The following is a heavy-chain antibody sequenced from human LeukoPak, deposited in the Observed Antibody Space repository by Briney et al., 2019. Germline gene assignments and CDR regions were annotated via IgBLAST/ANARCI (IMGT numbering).Heavy chain of an antibody. D-gene: IGHD3-22*01. CDR2: IWYDGSNK. V-gene: IGHV3-33*01. CDR3: ARGGIRSSGYYYYFDY. CDR1: GFTLSSYG. J-gene: IGHJ4*02. Sequence: PGRSLRLSCAASGFTLSSYGMHWVRQAPGKGLEWVAVIWYDGSNKYYADSVKGRFTISRDNSKNTLYLQMNSLRAEDTAVYYCARGGIRSSGYYYYFDYWGQGTLVTVSS.